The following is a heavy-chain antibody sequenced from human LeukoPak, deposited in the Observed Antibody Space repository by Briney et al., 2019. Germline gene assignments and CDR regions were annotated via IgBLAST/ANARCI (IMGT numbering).Heavy chain of an antibody. D-gene: IGHD6-13*01. Sequence: GGSLRLSCAASGFTFSSHGMSWVRQAPGKGLEWVSAISGSGGSTYYADSVKGRFTISRDNSKNTLYLQMNSLRAEDTAVYYCARDPSSWYYYYTDVWGKGTTVTVSS. CDR3: ARDPSSWYYYYTDV. V-gene: IGHV3-23*01. CDR2: ISGSGGST. J-gene: IGHJ6*03. CDR1: GFTFSSHG.